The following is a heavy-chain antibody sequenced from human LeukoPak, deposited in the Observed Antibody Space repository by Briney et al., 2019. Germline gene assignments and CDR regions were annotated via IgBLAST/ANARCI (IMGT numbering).Heavy chain of an antibody. Sequence: SETLSLTCAVYGGSFSGYYWSWIRQPPGKGLEWIGYIYHTGGTFYNPSLKSRVTISLDTSENQFSLKLSSVTAADTAVYYCASSEATTTPPPYGMGVWGQGTTVTVSS. CDR3: ASSEATTTPPPYGMGV. CDR1: GGSFSGYY. D-gene: IGHD5-12*01. J-gene: IGHJ6*02. V-gene: IGHV4-34*09. CDR2: IYHTGGT.